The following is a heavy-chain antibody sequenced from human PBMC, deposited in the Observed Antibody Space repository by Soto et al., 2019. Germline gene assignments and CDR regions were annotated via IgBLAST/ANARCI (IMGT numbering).Heavy chain of an antibody. J-gene: IGHJ5*02. Sequence: GSLRLSCAASGFTFSTYAMGWVRQAPGKGLEWLGYIHYSGSTYYNPSLKSRVTISVDTSKNQFSLKVSSVTVADTAVYYCARGGYAGYVNRRAFDPWGLGTLVTVSS. CDR1: GFTFSTYA. D-gene: IGHD5-12*01. CDR3: ARGGYAGYVNRRAFDP. V-gene: IGHV4-59*12. CDR2: IHYSGST.